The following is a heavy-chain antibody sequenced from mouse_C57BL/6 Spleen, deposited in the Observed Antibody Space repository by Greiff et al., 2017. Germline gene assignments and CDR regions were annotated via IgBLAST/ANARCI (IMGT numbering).Heavy chain of an antibody. CDR1: GYTFTDHT. CDR3: ARGPYYGSSYGAMDY. CDR2: IYPRDGST. V-gene: IGHV1-78*01. D-gene: IGHD1-1*01. J-gene: IGHJ4*01. Sequence: VQLQESDAELVKPGASVKISCKVSGYTFTDHTIHWMKQRPEQGLEWIGYIYPRDGSTKYNEKFKGKATLTADKSSSTAYMQLNSLTSEDSAVYFCARGPYYGSSYGAMDYWGQGTSVTVSS.